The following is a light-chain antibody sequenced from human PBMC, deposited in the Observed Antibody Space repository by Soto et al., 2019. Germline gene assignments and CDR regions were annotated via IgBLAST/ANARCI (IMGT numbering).Light chain of an antibody. CDR2: EVS. CDR3: SSYAGTIKVVV. Sequence: QSALTQPPSASGSLGQSVTISCTGTSSDVGGYNYVSWYQQHPGKAPKLMIYEVSGRPSGVPARFSGSKSGNTASLTVSGLQTEDEADYYCSSYAGTIKVVVFGGGTKVTVL. V-gene: IGLV2-8*01. J-gene: IGLJ2*01. CDR1: SSDVGGYNY.